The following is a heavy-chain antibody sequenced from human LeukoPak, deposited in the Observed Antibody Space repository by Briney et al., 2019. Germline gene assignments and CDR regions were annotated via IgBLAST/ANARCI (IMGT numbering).Heavy chain of an antibody. CDR2: ISSDESST. CDR1: GFTFSHHW. CDR3: TRNPDGRNWFDP. V-gene: IGHV3-74*01. D-gene: IGHD1-14*01. J-gene: IGHJ5*02. Sequence: PGGSLRLSCAASGFTFSHHWMHWVRQAPGKGLVWGSHISSDESSTTYADSVKGRFTISRDNRKNTLYLQMNSLRVEDTAMYYCTRNPDGRNWFDPWGQGTLVTVSS.